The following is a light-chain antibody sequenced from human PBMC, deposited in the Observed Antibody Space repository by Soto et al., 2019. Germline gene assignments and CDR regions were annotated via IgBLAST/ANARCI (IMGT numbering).Light chain of an antibody. J-gene: IGKJ1*01. CDR3: QPYHYWWT. CDR1: QSVSNN. CDR2: GAS. Sequence: VVNKSPAALSVCPREKDTLSCRASQSVSNNLAWFQQKPGQVPRLLIYGASNRATGVSARFSGSGSGTEFTLTISSLQSEDFAVYYCQPYHYWWTFGQVAKADIK. V-gene: IGKV3-15*01.